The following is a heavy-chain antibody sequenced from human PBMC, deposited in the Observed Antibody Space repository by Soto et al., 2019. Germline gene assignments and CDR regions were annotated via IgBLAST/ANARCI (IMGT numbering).Heavy chain of an antibody. CDR3: AKDEQDIVVVVAASPPRCFDY. J-gene: IGHJ4*02. D-gene: IGHD2-15*01. CDR2: ISYDGSNK. Sequence: GGSLRLSCAASGFTFSSYGMHWVRQAPGKGLEWVAVISYDGSNKYYADSVKGRFTISRDNSKNTLYLQMNSLRAEDTAVYYCAKDEQDIVVVVAASPPRCFDYWGQGTLVTVSS. CDR1: GFTFSSYG. V-gene: IGHV3-30*18.